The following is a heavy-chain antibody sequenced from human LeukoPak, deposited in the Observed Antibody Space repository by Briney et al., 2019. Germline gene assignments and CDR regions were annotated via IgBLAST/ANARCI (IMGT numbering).Heavy chain of an antibody. J-gene: IGHJ4*02. Sequence: GASVKVSCKTSGYRFTDDYIHWVRQAPGQGLEWMGWINPDSGFTNYAPKFQGRVIMTRDTSISTAYMEVRGLRYDDTAIYYCAPTSEAYTSNWSVWGQGTLVTVSS. V-gene: IGHV1-2*02. D-gene: IGHD3-16*01. CDR1: GYRFTDDY. CDR3: APTSEAYTSNWSV. CDR2: INPDSGFT.